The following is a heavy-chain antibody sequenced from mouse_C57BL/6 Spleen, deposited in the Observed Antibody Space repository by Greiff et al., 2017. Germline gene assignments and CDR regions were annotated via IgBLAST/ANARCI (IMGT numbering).Heavy chain of an antibody. J-gene: IGHJ2*01. V-gene: IGHV5-17*01. D-gene: IGHD4-1*01. Sequence: EVKVEESGGGLVKPGGSLKLSCAASGFTFSDYGMHWVRQAPEKGLEWVAYISSGSSTIYYADTVKGRFTISRDNAKNTLFLQMTSLRSEDTAMYYCATGTGGYYFDYWGQGTTLTVSS. CDR3: ATGTGGYYFDY. CDR1: GFTFSDYG. CDR2: ISSGSSTI.